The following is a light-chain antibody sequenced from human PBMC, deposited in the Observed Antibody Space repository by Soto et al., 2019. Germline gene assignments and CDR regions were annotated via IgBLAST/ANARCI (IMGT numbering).Light chain of an antibody. Sequence: DIQMTQSPSTLSASVGHRVPITCRASQSISSWLAWYQQKPGKAPKLLIYDASSLESGVPLRFSGSGSGTDFTLTISSLQPDDFATYYCQQYSSYDTFGQGTKVDIK. CDR2: DAS. CDR3: QQYSSYDT. CDR1: QSISSW. V-gene: IGKV1-5*01. J-gene: IGKJ1*01.